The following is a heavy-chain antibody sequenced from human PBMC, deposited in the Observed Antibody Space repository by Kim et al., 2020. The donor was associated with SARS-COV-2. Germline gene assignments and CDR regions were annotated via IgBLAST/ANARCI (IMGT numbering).Heavy chain of an antibody. CDR3: AKSKNINYGSGNPDY. V-gene: IGHV3-23*01. J-gene: IGHJ4*02. D-gene: IGHD3-10*01. Sequence: ASVKGRFTISRDNSKNTLYLQMNSLRAEDTAVYSCAKSKNINYGSGNPDYWGQGTLVTVSS.